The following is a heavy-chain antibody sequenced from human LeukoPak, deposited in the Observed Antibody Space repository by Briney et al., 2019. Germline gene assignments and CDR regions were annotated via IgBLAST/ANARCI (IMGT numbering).Heavy chain of an antibody. V-gene: IGHV4-38-2*02. CDR2: IYHSGST. CDR3: ARRIPAGEYYYYYYYMDV. CDR1: AYSISSGYY. D-gene: IGHD2-2*01. Sequence: SETLSLTCTVSAYSISSGYYWGWIRQPPGKGLEWIGSIYHSGSTYYNPSLKSRVTVSLDTSKNQFSLKLRSVTAADTAVYYCARRIPAGEYYYYYYYMDVWGKGTTVTISS. J-gene: IGHJ6*03.